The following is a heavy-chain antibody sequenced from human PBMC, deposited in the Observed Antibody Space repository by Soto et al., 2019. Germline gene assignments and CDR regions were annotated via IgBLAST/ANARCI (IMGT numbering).Heavy chain of an antibody. D-gene: IGHD3-22*01. V-gene: IGHV5-10-1*01. CDR1: GYIFSDYW. CDR2: IDPGDSNI. CDR3: ARLVSSGYYYNY. Sequence: GESLKISCKGSGYIFSDYWITGVRQMPGKGLEWMGRIDPGDSNIDYSPSFQGHVTMSTDMSISTAYLQWSSLKASDTAMYYCARLVSSGYYYNYWGQGTLVTVSS. J-gene: IGHJ4*02.